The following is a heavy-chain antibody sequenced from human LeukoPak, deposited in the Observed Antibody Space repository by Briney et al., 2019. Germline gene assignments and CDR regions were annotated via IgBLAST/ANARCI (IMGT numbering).Heavy chain of an antibody. Sequence: PSETLSLICTVSGYSISSGYYWGWVRQPPGKGLEWIGTVYYSGSTYYNPSLKSRVTISVDTSKNQFSLKLSSVTAADTAVYYCARDQANYYDSSGKVDYWGQGTLVTVSS. D-gene: IGHD3-22*01. V-gene: IGHV4-38-2*02. CDR2: VYYSGST. CDR1: GYSISSGYY. CDR3: ARDQANYYDSSGKVDY. J-gene: IGHJ4*02.